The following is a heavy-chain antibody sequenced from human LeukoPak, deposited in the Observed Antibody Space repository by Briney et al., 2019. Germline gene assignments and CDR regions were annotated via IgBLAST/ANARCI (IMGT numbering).Heavy chain of an antibody. Sequence: EASVKVSCKASGYTFTNYDINWVRQATGQGLEWMGWMNPNSGNAGYAQKFQGRVTMTRNTSISTYYMELSSLRSEDTAVYYCARGLLSEDSGYQLSADYWGQGTLIMVSS. J-gene: IGHJ4*02. CDR2: MNPNSGNA. CDR3: ARGLLSEDSGYQLSADY. D-gene: IGHD5-12*01. CDR1: GYTFTNYD. V-gene: IGHV1-8*01.